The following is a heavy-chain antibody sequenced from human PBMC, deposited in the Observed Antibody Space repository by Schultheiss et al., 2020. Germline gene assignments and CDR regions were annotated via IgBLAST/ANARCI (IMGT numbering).Heavy chain of an antibody. V-gene: IGHV3-11*04. CDR3: ARDYGGNPDDYYWYFDL. Sequence: GGSLRLSCAASGFTFSDYYMSWIRQAPGKGLEWVSYISRSGGIVHYADSVKGRFTISRDNAKNSLYLQMNSLRAEDTAVYYCARDYGGNPDDYYWYFDLWGRGTLVTGSS. D-gene: IGHD4-23*01. CDR2: ISRSGGIV. J-gene: IGHJ2*01. CDR1: GFTFSDYY.